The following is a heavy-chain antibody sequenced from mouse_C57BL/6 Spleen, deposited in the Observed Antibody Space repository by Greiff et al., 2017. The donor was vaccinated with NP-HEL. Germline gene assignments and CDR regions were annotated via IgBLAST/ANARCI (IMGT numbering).Heavy chain of an antibody. J-gene: IGHJ4*01. V-gene: IGHV1-66*01. CDR3: AKEGIYDDDDDYARDD. CDR2: IYPGSGNT. Sequence: QVQLQQSGPELVKPGASVKISCKASGYSFTRYYIHWVKQRPGQGLEWIGWIYPGSGNTKYNETFKGKAPLTADTSSSTAYMQLSSLTSEDSAVYYCAKEGIYDDDDDYARDDWGKGTSVTVSS. CDR1: GYSFTRYY. D-gene: IGHD2-4*01.